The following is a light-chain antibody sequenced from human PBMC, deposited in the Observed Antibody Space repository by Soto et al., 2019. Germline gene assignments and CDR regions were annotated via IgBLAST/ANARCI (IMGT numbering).Light chain of an antibody. V-gene: IGKV3-15*01. CDR3: QQYNNWRT. J-gene: IGKJ1*01. CDR1: QSVSSN. CDR2: DAS. Sequence: EVVMTQSPATLSVSPGERATLSCRASQSVSSNLAWYQQKPGQPPRLLIHDASTRATGTPARFSGSGSGTEFPLTISSLQSEDSAVYYCQQYNNWRTFGQGTKVEIK.